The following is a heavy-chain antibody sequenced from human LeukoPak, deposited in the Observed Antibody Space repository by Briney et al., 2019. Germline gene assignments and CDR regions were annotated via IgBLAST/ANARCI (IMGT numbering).Heavy chain of an antibody. Sequence: SETLSLTCTVSGYSISSGYYWGWIRPPPGKGLEWIGSIYHSGSTYYNPSLKSRVTISVDTSKNQFSLKLSSVTAADTAVYYCARGKKRWLQPDYWGQGTLVTVSS. CDR2: IYHSGST. J-gene: IGHJ4*02. V-gene: IGHV4-38-2*02. D-gene: IGHD5-24*01. CDR1: GYSISSGYY. CDR3: ARGKKRWLQPDY.